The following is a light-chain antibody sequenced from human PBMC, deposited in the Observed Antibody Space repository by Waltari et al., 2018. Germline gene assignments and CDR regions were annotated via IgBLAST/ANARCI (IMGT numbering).Light chain of an antibody. CDR3: NSWTTSSTLL. CDR2: DVS. V-gene: IGLV2-14*03. Sequence: QSALTQPASVSGSPGQSITISCTGTSSYGGCYNYVSWYQHHPGKAPKLIISDVSKRPSGVSDRFSGSKSGNTASLTISGLQTEDEADYYCNSWTTSSTLLFGGGTKVTVL. CDR1: SSYGGCYNY. J-gene: IGLJ3*02.